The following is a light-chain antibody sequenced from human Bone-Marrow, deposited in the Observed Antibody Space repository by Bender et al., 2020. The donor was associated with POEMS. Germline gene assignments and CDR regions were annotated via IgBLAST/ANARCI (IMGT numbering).Light chain of an antibody. V-gene: IGLV1-44*01. CDR1: GSNIGGYP. CDR3: CSYAGSYTFV. CDR2: TNN. Sequence: QSVLTQPPSVSGTPGQRVTISCSGSGSNIGGYPVNWYQQLPGTAPRLLIYTNNERPSGVSNRFSGSKSGNTASLAISGLRSDDEADYYCCSYAGSYTFVFGGGTKLGV. J-gene: IGLJ2*01.